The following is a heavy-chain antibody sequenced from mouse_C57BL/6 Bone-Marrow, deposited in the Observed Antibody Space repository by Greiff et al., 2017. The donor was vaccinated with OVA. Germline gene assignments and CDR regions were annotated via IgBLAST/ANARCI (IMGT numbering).Heavy chain of an antibody. Sequence: SGAELVRPGASVKLSCTASGFNIKDDYMHWVKQRPEQGLEWIGWIDPENGDTEYASKFQGKATITADTSSNTAYLQLSSLTSEDTAVYYCTTCWDAFFDYWGQGTTLTVSS. CDR3: TTCWDAFFDY. V-gene: IGHV14-4*01. CDR1: GFNIKDDY. D-gene: IGHD4-1*01. J-gene: IGHJ2*01. CDR2: IDPENGDT.